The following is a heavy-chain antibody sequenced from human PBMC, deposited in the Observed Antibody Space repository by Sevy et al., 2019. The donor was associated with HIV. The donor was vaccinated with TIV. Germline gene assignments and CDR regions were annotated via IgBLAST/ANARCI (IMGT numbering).Heavy chain of an antibody. V-gene: IGHV3-7*01. Sequence: GGSLRLSCEASGFSFSRYWMSWVRQTPEKGLEWVANIKQDGSEKTYVDSVKGRFSISRDNAKNSLYLEMNSLRAEDTAVYYCATKGGSRPNVVFDTWGQGKMVTVSS. J-gene: IGHJ3*02. CDR1: GFSFSRYW. D-gene: IGHD3-16*01. CDR2: IKQDGSEK. CDR3: ATKGGSRPNVVFDT.